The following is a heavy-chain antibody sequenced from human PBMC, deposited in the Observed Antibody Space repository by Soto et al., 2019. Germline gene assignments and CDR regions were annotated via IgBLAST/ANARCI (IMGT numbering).Heavy chain of an antibody. V-gene: IGHV1-69*01. CDR3: ARAPLAMDSGYEKNWFDP. D-gene: IGHD5-12*01. CDR2: IIPIFGTA. CDR1: GGTFSSYA. Sequence: QVQLVQSGAEVKKPGSSVKVSCKASGGTFSSYAISWVRQAPGQGLEWMGGIIPIFGTANYAQKFQGRVTITADESTSTAYMELSSLRSEDTAVYYCARAPLAMDSGYEKNWFDPWGQGTLVTVSS. J-gene: IGHJ5*02.